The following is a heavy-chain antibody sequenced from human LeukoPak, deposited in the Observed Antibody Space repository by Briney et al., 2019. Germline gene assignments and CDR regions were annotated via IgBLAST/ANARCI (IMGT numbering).Heavy chain of an antibody. J-gene: IGHJ6*02. CDR2: IYYSGST. V-gene: IGHV4-59*01. CDR3: ATDPGYYGSGSYYPRSNYYYYYGMDV. CDR1: GGSISSYY. D-gene: IGHD3-10*01. Sequence: SETLSLTCTVSGGSISSYYWSWIRQPPGKGLEWIGYIYYSGSTNYNPSLKSRVTISVDTSKNQFSLKLSSVTAADTAVYYCATDPGYYGSGSYYPRSNYYYYYGMDVWGQGTTVTVSS.